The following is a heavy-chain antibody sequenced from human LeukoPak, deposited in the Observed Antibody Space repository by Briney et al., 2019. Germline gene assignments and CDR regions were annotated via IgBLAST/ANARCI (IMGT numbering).Heavy chain of an antibody. CDR2: ISWNGGTI. J-gene: IGHJ4*02. CDR1: GFTFHDYA. V-gene: IGHV3-9*03. D-gene: IGHD6-6*01. Sequence: PGRPLRLSCAASGFTFHDYAMHWVRQAPGKGLEWVSGISWNGGTIDYADSVKGRFTISRDNAKNSLYLQMNSLRPEDMALYYCAKGPTYSSSSLFDYWGQGILVAVSS. CDR3: AKGPTYSSSSLFDY.